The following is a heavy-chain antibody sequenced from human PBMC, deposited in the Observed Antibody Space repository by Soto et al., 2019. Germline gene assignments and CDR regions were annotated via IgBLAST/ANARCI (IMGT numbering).Heavy chain of an antibody. CDR2: INAGNGNT. CDR3: AAPKQLSMGYYYGMDV. D-gene: IGHD2-2*01. V-gene: IGHV1-3*01. Sequence: GASVKVSCKASGYTFTSYAMHWVRQAPGQRLEWMGWINAGNGNTKYSQKFRGRVTITRDTSASTAYMELSSLRASDTAMYYCAAPKQLSMGYYYGMDVWGQGTTVTVSS. CDR1: GYTFTSYA. J-gene: IGHJ6*02.